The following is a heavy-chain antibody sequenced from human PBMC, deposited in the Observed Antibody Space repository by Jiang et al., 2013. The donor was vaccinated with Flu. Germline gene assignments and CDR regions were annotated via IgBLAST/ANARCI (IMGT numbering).Heavy chain of an antibody. J-gene: IGHJ4*02. CDR2: IYYSGST. Sequence: GSGLVKPSETLSLTCTVSGGSISSSSYYWGWIRQPPGKGLEWIGSIYYSGSTYYNPSLKSRVTISVDTSKNQFSLKLSSVTAADTAVYYCARRMGRYFDWLLLGPVDYFDYWGQGTLVTVSS. D-gene: IGHD3-9*01. CDR3: ARRMGRYFDWLLLGPVDYFDY. CDR1: GGSISSSSYY. V-gene: IGHV4-39*01.